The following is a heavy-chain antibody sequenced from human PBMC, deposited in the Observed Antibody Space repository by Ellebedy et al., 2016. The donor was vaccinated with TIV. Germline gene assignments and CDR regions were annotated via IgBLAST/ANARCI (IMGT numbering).Heavy chain of an antibody. D-gene: IGHD4-17*01. CDR2: IYQDGSEI. V-gene: IGHV3-7*01. CDR1: GFSFRSYW. Sequence: GGSLRLSCAASGFSFRSYWMTWVRQAPGKGLEWVANIYQDGSEIHYGDSVKGRFTISRDNAKNSLYLQMNSLKAEDTAVYFCARRGAYGDYAVQINSWLDSWGRGTLVTVSS. J-gene: IGHJ5*01. CDR3: ARRGAYGDYAVQINSWLDS.